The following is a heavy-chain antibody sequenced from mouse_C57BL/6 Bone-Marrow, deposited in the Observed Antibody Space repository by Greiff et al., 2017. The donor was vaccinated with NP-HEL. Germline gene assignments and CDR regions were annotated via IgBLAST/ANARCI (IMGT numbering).Heavy chain of an antibody. CDR2: IYPGSGST. CDR1: GYTFTSYW. V-gene: IGHV1-55*01. CDR3: ARRGFITTVEDY. Sequence: VQLQQPGAELVKPGASVKMSCKASGYTFTSYWITWVKQRPGQGLEWIGDIYPGSGSTNYNEKFKSKATLTVDTSSSTAYMQLSSLTSEDSAVYYCARRGFITTVEDYWGQGTTLTVSS. J-gene: IGHJ2*01. D-gene: IGHD1-1*01.